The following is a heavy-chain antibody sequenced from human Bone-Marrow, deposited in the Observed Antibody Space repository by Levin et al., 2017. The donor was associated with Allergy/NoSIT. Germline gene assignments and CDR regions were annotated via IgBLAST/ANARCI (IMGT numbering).Heavy chain of an antibody. Sequence: ASVKVSCKASGYTFTNYGVSWVRQFPGQGLEWMGWISGYNGNTNYPQKFQGRVTLTIDTSTTTVFMELRGLTSDDTAVYYCARDGVYDFRSPHYWGYFDLWGQGTLVTVSS. J-gene: IGHJ5*02. D-gene: IGHD3/OR15-3a*01. CDR3: ARDGVYDFRSPHYWGYFDL. V-gene: IGHV1-18*01. CDR2: ISGYNGNT. CDR1: GYTFTNYG.